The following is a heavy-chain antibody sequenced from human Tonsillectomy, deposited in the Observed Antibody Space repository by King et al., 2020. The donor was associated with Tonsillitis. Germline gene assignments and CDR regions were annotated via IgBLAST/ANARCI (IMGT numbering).Heavy chain of an antibody. CDR3: ARGLRQGWGSGLTFDS. Sequence: QLQESGPGLVKPSETLSLTFTASGVSISTYYWSWIRQPPGKGLEWIGYLPLIGSTNYNPSLGSRVTISLDMSKKQISLKLGSVTAADTAVYYCARGLRQGWGSGLTFDSWGQGTLVTVSS. J-gene: IGHJ4*02. CDR2: LPLIGST. V-gene: IGHV4-59*01. D-gene: IGHD3-16*01. CDR1: GVSISTYY.